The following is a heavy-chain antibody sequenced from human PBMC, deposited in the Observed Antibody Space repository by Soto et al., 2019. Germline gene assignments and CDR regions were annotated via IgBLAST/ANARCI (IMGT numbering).Heavy chain of an antibody. J-gene: IGHJ4*02. D-gene: IGHD1-26*01. CDR2: IYWNDDK. CDR3: AHRPEWGAFDY. Sequence: SGPTLVNPTQTLTLTCTFSGFSLSTSGVGVGWIHQPPGKALEWLALIYWNDDKRYGPSLKSRLTITKDTSKNQVVLTMTNMDPVDTATYYCAHRPEWGAFDYWGQGTLVTVSS. V-gene: IGHV2-5*01. CDR1: GFSLSTSGVG.